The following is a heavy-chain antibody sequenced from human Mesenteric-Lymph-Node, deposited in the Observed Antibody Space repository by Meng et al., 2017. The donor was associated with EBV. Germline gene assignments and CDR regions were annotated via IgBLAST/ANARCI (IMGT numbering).Heavy chain of an antibody. Sequence: QVQFQQVGAGLLKPSDTLSLTCAVYGDSFSGYFWSWIRQPLGKGLEWIGEINHSGGTNYNPSLESRVTISVDASKNQFSLKLRSVTAADTAVYYCARGGGVLTPLDYWGQGGLVTVSS. CDR1: GDSFSGYF. CDR2: INHSGGT. V-gene: IGHV4-34*02. D-gene: IGHD4-23*01. J-gene: IGHJ4*02. CDR3: ARGGGVLTPLDY.